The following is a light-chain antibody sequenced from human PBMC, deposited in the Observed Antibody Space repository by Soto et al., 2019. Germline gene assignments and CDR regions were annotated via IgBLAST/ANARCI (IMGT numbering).Light chain of an antibody. CDR2: GAS. CDR3: HQYGSSPS. CDR1: QSVSSTY. J-gene: IGKJ2*01. V-gene: IGKV3-20*01. Sequence: EVLLTQSPGTLSLSPGERATLSCRASQSVSSTYLAWYQQRPGQAPRLLIYGASSRATGIPDRFSGSGSGTDFTLTISRLETEDFAVYYCHQYGSSPSFGQGTKLEIK.